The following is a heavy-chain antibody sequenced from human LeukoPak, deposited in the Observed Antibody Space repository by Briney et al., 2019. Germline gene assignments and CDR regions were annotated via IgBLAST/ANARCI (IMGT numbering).Heavy chain of an antibody. CDR1: GFTFSNYG. Sequence: GGSLTLSCATSGFTFSNYGMHWVRQAPGKGPEWVAVISYDGSNKYNADSVKGRFTISRDNSKNTLYLQMNSLRPEDAAVYYCANLPLWGQGTLVAASS. J-gene: IGHJ4*02. CDR2: ISYDGSNK. CDR3: ANLPL. V-gene: IGHV3-30*18.